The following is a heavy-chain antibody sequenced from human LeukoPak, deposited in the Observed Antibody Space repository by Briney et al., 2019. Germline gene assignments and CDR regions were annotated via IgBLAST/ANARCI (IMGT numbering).Heavy chain of an antibody. CDR2: ISIDGGRT. V-gene: IGHV3-23*01. J-gene: IGHJ4*02. Sequence: PGRSLRLSCAASGFTFSSYAMSWVRQAPGKGPEWVSTISIDGGRTYYADSVKGRFTVSRDTSKNTLYLQMNSLRAEDTAVYYCAKDRRLASYDYWGQGALVTVSS. CDR1: GFTFSSYA. CDR3: AKDRRLASYDY. D-gene: IGHD3-22*01.